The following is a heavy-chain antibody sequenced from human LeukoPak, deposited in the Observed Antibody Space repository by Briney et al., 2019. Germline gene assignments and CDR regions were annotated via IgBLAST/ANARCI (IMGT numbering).Heavy chain of an antibody. CDR3: AKDSIAVAGSWFDP. Sequence: GGSLRLSCGASGFIYRDFGMSWVRQSPGKGLEWVSTISGSSSSTYYADSVKGRFVISRDNSKNTLYLQMNSLRAEDTAVYYCAKDSIAVAGSWFDPWGQGTLVTVSS. D-gene: IGHD6-19*01. CDR1: GFIYRDFG. V-gene: IGHV3-23*01. J-gene: IGHJ5*02. CDR2: ISGSSSST.